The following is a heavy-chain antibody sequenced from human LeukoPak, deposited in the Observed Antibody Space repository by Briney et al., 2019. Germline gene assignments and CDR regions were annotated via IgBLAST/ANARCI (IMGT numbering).Heavy chain of an antibody. D-gene: IGHD3-10*01. CDR1: GFTLSSYA. Sequence: PGGSLRLSCAASGFTLSSYAMSWVRPAPGKGLEWVSAISGSGGSTYYADSVKGRFTISRDNSKNTLYLQMNSLRAEDTAVYYCAKSAIYGSGSLKYYFDYWGQGTLVTASS. CDR3: AKSAIYGSGSLKYYFDY. CDR2: ISGSGGST. J-gene: IGHJ4*02. V-gene: IGHV3-23*01.